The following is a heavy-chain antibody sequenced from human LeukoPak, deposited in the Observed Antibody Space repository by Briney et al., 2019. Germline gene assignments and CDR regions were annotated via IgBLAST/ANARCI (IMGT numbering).Heavy chain of an antibody. Sequence: SETLSLTCTVSGDSISSYYWSWIRQPPGKGLEWIGNIYYSGSTYYKPSIKTRVTISVDTSKNQFSLKLTSVTAADTAVYYCARHASVDGNWPRPLDYWGQGSLVTVSS. CDR3: ARHASVDGNWPRPLDY. CDR2: IYYSGST. V-gene: IGHV4-59*04. D-gene: IGHD6-19*01. CDR1: GDSISSYY. J-gene: IGHJ4*02.